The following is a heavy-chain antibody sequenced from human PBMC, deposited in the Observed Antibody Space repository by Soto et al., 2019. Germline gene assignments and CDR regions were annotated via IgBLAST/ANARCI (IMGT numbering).Heavy chain of an antibody. V-gene: IGHV3-23*01. Sequence: EVQLLESGGGLVQPGGSLRLSCSASAFTFTSYAMSWVRQAPGKGLDWVATISGTGGRTYYADPVMGRFTISRDDYKNTLFLQMNSLRAEDTAVYYCSIATTVAGTDYFDYWGQGTLVTVSS. CDR1: AFTFTSYA. D-gene: IGHD6-19*01. CDR2: ISGTGGRT. CDR3: SIATTVAGTDYFDY. J-gene: IGHJ4*02.